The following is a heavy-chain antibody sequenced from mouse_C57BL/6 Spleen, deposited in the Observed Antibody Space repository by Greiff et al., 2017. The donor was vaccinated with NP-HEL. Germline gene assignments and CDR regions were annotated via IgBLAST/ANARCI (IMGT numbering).Heavy chain of an antibody. D-gene: IGHD4-1*01. CDR1: GYTFTSYG. V-gene: IGHV1-81*01. J-gene: IGHJ3*01. Sequence: QVQLKESGAELARPGASVKLSCKASGYTFTSYGISWVKQRTGQGLEWIGEIYPRSGNTYYNEKFKGKATLTADKSSSTAYMELRSLTSEDSAVYFCETGAYWGQGTLVTVSA. CDR2: IYPRSGNT. CDR3: ETGAY.